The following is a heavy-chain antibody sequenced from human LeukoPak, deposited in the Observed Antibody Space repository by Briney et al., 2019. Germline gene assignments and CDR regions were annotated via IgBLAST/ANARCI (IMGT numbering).Heavy chain of an antibody. D-gene: IGHD5-18*01. CDR3: TRMRGYTYGYWYLDL. V-gene: IGHV1-8*01. Sequence: GASVKVSCKAAGYTFSSYDINWVRQAPGQGLEYMGWMNPSSGNTGYTQKFQGRITMTRDTSIGTAYMELSRLKSEDTALYYCTRMRGYTYGYWYLDLWGRGTLVTVSS. CDR1: GYTFSSYD. J-gene: IGHJ2*01. CDR2: MNPSSGNT.